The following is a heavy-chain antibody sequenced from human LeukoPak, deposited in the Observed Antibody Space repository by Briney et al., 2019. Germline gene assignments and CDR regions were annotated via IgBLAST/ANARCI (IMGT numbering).Heavy chain of an antibody. CDR3: ARGDYGDYAEYHY. CDR1: GYTFTGYY. CDR2: INPNSGGT. Sequence: GASVKVSCKASGYTFTGYYMHWVRQAPGQGLQWMGWINPNSGGTNYAQKFQGRVTMTRDTSISTAYMELSRLRSDDTAVYYRARGDYGDYAEYHYWGQGTLVTVSS. V-gene: IGHV1-2*02. J-gene: IGHJ4*02. D-gene: IGHD4-17*01.